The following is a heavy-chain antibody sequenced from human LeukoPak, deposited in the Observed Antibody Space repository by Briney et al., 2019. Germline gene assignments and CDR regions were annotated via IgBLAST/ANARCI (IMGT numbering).Heavy chain of an antibody. CDR2: ISYDGSNK. J-gene: IGHJ4*02. V-gene: IGHV3-30-3*01. D-gene: IGHD6-19*01. Sequence: PGGSLRLSSAASEFTFSSYAMHWVHQAPGKGLEWVAVISYDGSNKYYADSVKGRFTISRDNSKNTLYLQMNSLRAEDTAVYYCARDGIAVGFDYWGQGTLVTVSS. CDR3: ARDGIAVGFDY. CDR1: EFTFSSYA.